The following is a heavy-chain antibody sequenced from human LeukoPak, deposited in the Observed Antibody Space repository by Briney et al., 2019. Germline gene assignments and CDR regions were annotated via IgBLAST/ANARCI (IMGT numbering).Heavy chain of an antibody. J-gene: IGHJ6*04. V-gene: IGHV4-34*01. CDR3: ARTRRPGGYYGMDV. CDR1: GGSFSGYY. Sequence: PSETLSLTCAVYGGSFSGYYWSWIRQPPGKGLEWIGEINHSGSTNYNPSLKSRVTISVDTSKNQFSLKLSSVTAADTAVYYCARTRRPGGYYGMDVWGKGNTVTVSS. CDR2: INHSGST. D-gene: IGHD1-14*01.